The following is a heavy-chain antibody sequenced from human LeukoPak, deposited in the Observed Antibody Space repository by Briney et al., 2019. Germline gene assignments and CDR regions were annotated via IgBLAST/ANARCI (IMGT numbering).Heavy chain of an antibody. J-gene: IGHJ4*02. V-gene: IGHV3-9*01. CDR3: AKDTAAAGPYYFDY. Sequence: GRSLRLSCAASGFTFDDYAMHWVRQAPGKGLEWVSGISWNSGSIGYADSVKGRFTISRDNAKNSLYLQMNSLRAEDTALYYCAKDTAAAGPYYFDYWGQGTLVTVSS. CDR2: ISWNSGSI. D-gene: IGHD6-13*01. CDR1: GFTFDDYA.